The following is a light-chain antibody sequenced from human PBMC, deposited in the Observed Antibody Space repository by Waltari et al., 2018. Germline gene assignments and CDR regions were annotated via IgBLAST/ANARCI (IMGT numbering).Light chain of an antibody. CDR2: GAY. J-gene: IGKJ1*01. V-gene: IGKV3D-15*01. CDR3: QPHVRLPAT. Sequence: SPGERATLSCRASQSVNTNLAWYQQKPGQAPRLLIYGAYTRAAGIPDRFSGSGFGTDFSLTISRLEAEDFAVYYSQPHVRLPATFG. CDR1: QSVNTN.